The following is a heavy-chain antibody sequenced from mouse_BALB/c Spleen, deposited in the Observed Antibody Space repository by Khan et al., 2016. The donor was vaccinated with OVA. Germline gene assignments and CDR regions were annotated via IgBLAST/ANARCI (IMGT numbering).Heavy chain of an antibody. CDR3: ARNSYMYDFTY. CDR1: GFSLTTYG. V-gene: IGHV2-2*01. CDR2: IRSAGKT. D-gene: IGHD2-14*01. J-gene: IGHJ3*01. Sequence: VQLQESGPGLVRPSQTLSITCTVSGFSLTTYGVHWVRQSPGKGLEWLGVIRSAGKTDYNAAFISRLSITKDNSKSQVFFKMNSLQADDTAMYYCARNSYMYDFTYWGQGTLVTGSA.